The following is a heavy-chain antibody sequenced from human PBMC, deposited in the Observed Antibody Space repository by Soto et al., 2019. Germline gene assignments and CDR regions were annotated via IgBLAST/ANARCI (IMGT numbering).Heavy chain of an antibody. D-gene: IGHD6-19*01. CDR1: GFSLSDHY. J-gene: IGHJ6*02. CDR3: ARGASGGSGWNYYYYYGMDV. Sequence: QVQLVESGGGLVKPGGSLRLSCAASGFSLSDHYMSWIRQAPGKGLEWVSYISSSSSYTDYADSVKGRFTISRDNAKNSLYLQMNSLRAEDTAVYYCARGASGGSGWNYYYYYGMDVWGQGTTVTVSS. CDR2: ISSSSSYT. V-gene: IGHV3-11*05.